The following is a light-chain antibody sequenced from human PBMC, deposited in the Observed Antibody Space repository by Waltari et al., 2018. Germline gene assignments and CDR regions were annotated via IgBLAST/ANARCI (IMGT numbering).Light chain of an antibody. Sequence: QSVLTQAPSASGAPGQRVTISCSGSSSSIGSNLVCCYQQLPGTAPKLLIYRNDQRPSGVPDRISGSKAGTSASLTISGLQPDDDGDYYCSAWDDGLGGPVFGTGTRVTVL. V-gene: IGLV1-47*01. CDR3: SAWDDGLGGPV. CDR2: RND. J-gene: IGLJ1*01. CDR1: SSSIGSNL.